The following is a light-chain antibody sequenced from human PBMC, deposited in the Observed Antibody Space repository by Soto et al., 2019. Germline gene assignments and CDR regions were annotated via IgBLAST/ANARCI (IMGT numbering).Light chain of an antibody. J-gene: IGLJ1*01. CDR3: SSDIGSSSIYV. Sequence: QSALTQPASVSGSPGQSITISCTGTSSDVGGYNYVSWYQHHPGKAPKVMIYEASYRPSGVSDRFSGSKSGNTASLTISGRQEADEAAYYCSSDIGSSSIYVFGTGTKLTVL. V-gene: IGLV2-14*01. CDR1: SSDVGGYNY. CDR2: EAS.